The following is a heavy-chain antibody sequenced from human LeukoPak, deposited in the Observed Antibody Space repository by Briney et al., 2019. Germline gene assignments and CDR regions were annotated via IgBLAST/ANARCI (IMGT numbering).Heavy chain of an antibody. CDR2: LSYDGRKT. CDR3: AKDVGGGYTLYYFDH. J-gene: IGHJ4*02. V-gene: IGHV3-30*18. D-gene: IGHD3-16*02. Sequence: GGSLRLSCAASGFTFSTFGMNWVRQAPGKGLEWVAILSYDGRKTYYADSVKGRFTVSRDNSKNAVFLQMNSLRVEDTAVYYCAKDVGGGYTLYYFDHWGQGTLVTVSS. CDR1: GFTFSTFG.